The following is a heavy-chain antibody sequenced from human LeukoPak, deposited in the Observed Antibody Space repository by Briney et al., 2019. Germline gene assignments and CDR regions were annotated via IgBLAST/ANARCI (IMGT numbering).Heavy chain of an antibody. J-gene: IGHJ4*02. CDR3: AKTGGDSTGGDY. CDR2: IRYDGSNK. D-gene: IGHD2-8*02. CDR1: GFTFSSYG. Sequence: GGSLRLSCAASGFTFSSYGMHWVRQAPGKGLEWVAFIRYDGSNKYYADSVKGRFTISRDNSKNTLYLQMNSLRAEDTAVYYCAKTGGDSTGGDYWGQGTLVTVPS. V-gene: IGHV3-30*02.